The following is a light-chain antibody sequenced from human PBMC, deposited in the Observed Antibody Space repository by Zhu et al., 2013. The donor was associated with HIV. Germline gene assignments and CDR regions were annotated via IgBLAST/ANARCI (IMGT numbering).Light chain of an antibody. Sequence: ESVLTQSPGTLSLSPGETATVACRASQSVSRHLAWFQQKPGQPPRLLIYDVSNRATGIAARFSGSGSGTDFTLTISRLEPEDFAVYYCQQYGRSPQTFGQGTKVEIK. J-gene: IGKJ1*01. CDR2: DVS. CDR1: QSVSRH. CDR3: QQYGRSPQT. V-gene: IGKV3-20*01.